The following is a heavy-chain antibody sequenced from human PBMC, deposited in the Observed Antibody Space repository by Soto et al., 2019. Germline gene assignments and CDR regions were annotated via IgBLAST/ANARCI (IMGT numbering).Heavy chain of an antibody. D-gene: IGHD3-10*01. V-gene: IGHV3-30-3*01. CDR2: ISYDGSNK. Sequence: GGSLRLSCAASGFTFSSYAMHWVRQAPGKGLEWVAVISYDGSNKYYADSVKGRFTISRDNSKNTLYLQMNSLRAEDTAVYYCARVSGWFGGSGRPGYFDYWGQGTLVTVSS. CDR1: GFTFSSYA. J-gene: IGHJ4*02. CDR3: ARVSGWFGGSGRPGYFDY.